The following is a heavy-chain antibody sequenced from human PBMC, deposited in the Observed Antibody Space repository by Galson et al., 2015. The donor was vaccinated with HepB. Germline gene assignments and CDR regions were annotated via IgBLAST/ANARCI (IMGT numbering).Heavy chain of an antibody. V-gene: IGHV3-30*04. J-gene: IGHJ4*02. CDR2: ISSDESII. CDR3: AREGYSSGSAPAFDF. Sequence: SLRLSCAASGFTISSYVMHWVRQTPGKGLEWVAVISSDESIIAYGEPVKGRFTISRDISQNTLYLDMNSLRAEDTAVYYCAREGYSSGSAPAFDFWGQGTLVTVSS. CDR1: GFTISSYV. D-gene: IGHD6-19*01.